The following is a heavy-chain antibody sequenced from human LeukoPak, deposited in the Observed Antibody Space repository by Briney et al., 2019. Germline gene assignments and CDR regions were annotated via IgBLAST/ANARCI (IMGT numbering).Heavy chain of an antibody. CDR2: IYYSGST. CDR3: ARQGYCSSTSCYNRGFFDY. D-gene: IGHD2-2*01. CDR1: GGSISSSSYY. V-gene: IGHV4-39*01. Sequence: PSETLSLTCTVSGGSISSSSYYWGWIRQPPGKGLEWIGSIYYSGSTNYNPSLKSRVTIYVDTSRNQFSLKLSSVTAADTAVYYCARQGYCSSTSCYNRGFFDYWGQGTLVTVPS. J-gene: IGHJ4*02.